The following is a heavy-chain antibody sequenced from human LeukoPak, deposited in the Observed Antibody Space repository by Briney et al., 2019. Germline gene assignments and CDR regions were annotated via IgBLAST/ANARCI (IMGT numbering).Heavy chain of an antibody. V-gene: IGHV1-2*02. J-gene: IGHJ4*02. CDR3: AYGLRFSPY. D-gene: IGHD5/OR15-5a*01. CDR2: ITPNNGGT. Sequence: GASVKVSCGASGYTFTGYYIHWVRQAPGQGLEWMGWITPNNGGTNYAQKFQGRVTITADESTSTAYMELSSLRSEDTAVYYCAYGLRFSPYWGQGTLVTVSS. CDR1: GYTFTGYY.